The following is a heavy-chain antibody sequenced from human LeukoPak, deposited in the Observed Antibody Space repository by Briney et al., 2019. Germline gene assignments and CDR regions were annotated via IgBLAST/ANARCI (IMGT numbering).Heavy chain of an antibody. CDR2: IDVRGSDI. CDR1: GFTFSSYN. V-gene: IGHV3-21*01. Sequence: GGSLRLSCAASGFTFSSYNMNWVRQAAGKGLEWVSSIDVRGSDIHYADSVRGRFTMSGDNAKNSLYLQMNSLRAEDTAVYYCAREVDEGFDYWGQGTLVTVSS. J-gene: IGHJ4*02. CDR3: AREVDEGFDY.